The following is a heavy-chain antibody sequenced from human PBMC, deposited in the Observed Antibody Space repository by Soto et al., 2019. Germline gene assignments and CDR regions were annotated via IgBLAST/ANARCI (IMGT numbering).Heavy chain of an antibody. J-gene: IGHJ4*02. V-gene: IGHV1-3*05. CDR2: INAGNGNT. CDR3: ARAVAVPADFDY. Sequence: QVQLVQSGAEEKKPGASVKVSCKASGYTFTGYAMHWVRQAPGQRLEWMGWINAGNGNTKYSQKFQGRVTITRDTSGSAAYMELSSLSSEDTAVYYCARAVAVPADFDYWGQGTLVTVSS. CDR1: GYTFTGYA. D-gene: IGHD6-19*01.